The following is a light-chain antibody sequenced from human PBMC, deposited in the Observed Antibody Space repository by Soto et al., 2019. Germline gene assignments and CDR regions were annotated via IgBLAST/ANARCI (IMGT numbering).Light chain of an antibody. V-gene: IGKV1-39*01. CDR3: QQSYRSPYT. Sequence: DIQMTQSPSSLSASIGERVTITCRASQSISNYLNWYQQKPGKAPNLLIYASSSLQSGVPSRFSGSGSGTDFTLTISSLQPEDFAAYFCQQSYRSPYTFGQGTKVDIK. CDR2: ASS. CDR1: QSISNY. J-gene: IGKJ2*01.